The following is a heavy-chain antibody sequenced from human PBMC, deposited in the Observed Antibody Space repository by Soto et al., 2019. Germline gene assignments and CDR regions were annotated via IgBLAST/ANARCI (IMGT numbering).Heavy chain of an antibody. CDR1: GYTFTSHD. D-gene: IGHD6-6*01. V-gene: IGHV1-8*01. J-gene: IGHJ6*02. CDR2: INPYSGNT. CDR3: SSLSSMDV. Sequence: ASVKVSCKASGYTFTSHDIHWLRQASGQGLEWMGSINPYSGNTAFAPKFQDRIAMTRDTSITTAYMELNSLSSGDTAVYFCSSLSSMDVWGQGTTVTVSS.